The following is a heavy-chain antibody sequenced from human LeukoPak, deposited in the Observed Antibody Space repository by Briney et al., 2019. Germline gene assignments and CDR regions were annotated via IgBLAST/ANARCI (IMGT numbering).Heavy chain of an antibody. D-gene: IGHD2-2*01. CDR3: WKHRGGGSIYYFDY. CDR1: GYSFSSYW. Sequence: GESLRISCKGSGYSFSSYWISWVRQMPGKGLEWMGRIDPSDSYTNYSPSFQGHVTISADKSISTAYLQWSSLKASDTAMYYCWKHRGGGSIYYFDYWGQGTLVTVSS. CDR2: IDPSDSYT. J-gene: IGHJ4*02. V-gene: IGHV5-10-1*01.